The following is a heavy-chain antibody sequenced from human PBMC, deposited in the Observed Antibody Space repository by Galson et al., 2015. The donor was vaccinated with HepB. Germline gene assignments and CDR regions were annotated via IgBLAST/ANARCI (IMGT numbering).Heavy chain of an antibody. Sequence: SVKVSCKASGYTFTSYYMHWVRQAPGQGLEWMGIINPSGGSTSYAQKFQGRVTMTRDTTTSTVYMELSSLRSEDTAVYYCARDSLQNIVVVVAAYYGTDVWGQGTTVAVSS. J-gene: IGHJ6*02. D-gene: IGHD2-15*01. CDR2: INPSGGST. V-gene: IGHV1-46*01. CDR1: GYTFTSYY. CDR3: ARDSLQNIVVVVAAYYGTDV.